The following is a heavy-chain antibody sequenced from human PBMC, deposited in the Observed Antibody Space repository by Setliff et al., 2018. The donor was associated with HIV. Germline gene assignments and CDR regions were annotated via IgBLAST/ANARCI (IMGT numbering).Heavy chain of an antibody. V-gene: IGHV4-59*01. CDR2: IYYTGST. CDR1: GGSINSYF. D-gene: IGHD3-16*01. CDR3: ARTPSRGGFDY. Sequence: KTSETLSLTCTVSGGSINSYFWSWIRQPPGKGLEWIAYIYYTGSTNYNPSLKSRVTISLDTSKNQFSLNVNSVTAADTAVYYCARTPSRGGFDYWGQGTLVTVS. J-gene: IGHJ4*02.